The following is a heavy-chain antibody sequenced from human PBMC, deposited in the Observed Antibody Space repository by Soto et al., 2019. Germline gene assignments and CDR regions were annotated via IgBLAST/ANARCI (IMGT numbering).Heavy chain of an antibody. Sequence: GGSLRLSCAASGFTSTSYNMNWVRQAPGKGLEWVSFISSSGSNKYYADSMRGRFTISRDNAKDSLYLQMNSLRAEDTAVYYGSRDDLEYCSGSGSFKGDFYYSGMDVWGLGTSVTVSS. CDR1: GFTSTSYN. V-gene: IGHV3-21*01. CDR2: ISSSGSNK. D-gene: IGHD2-15*01. J-gene: IGHJ6*02. CDR3: SRDDLEYCSGSGSFKGDFYYSGMDV.